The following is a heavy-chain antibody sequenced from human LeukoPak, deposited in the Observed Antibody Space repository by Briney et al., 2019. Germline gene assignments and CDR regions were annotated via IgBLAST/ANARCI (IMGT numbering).Heavy chain of an antibody. Sequence: SQTLSLTCTVSGGSISSGGYYWRWIRQHPGKGLEWIGYIYYSGSTYYNPSLKSRVTISVDTSKNQFYLKLSFVTAADTAVYYRARDVGYCSSTSCYPGGWFDPWGQGTLVTVSS. CDR1: GGSISSGGYY. CDR2: IYYSGST. J-gene: IGHJ5*02. CDR3: ARDVGYCSSTSCYPGGWFDP. V-gene: IGHV4-31*03. D-gene: IGHD2-2*01.